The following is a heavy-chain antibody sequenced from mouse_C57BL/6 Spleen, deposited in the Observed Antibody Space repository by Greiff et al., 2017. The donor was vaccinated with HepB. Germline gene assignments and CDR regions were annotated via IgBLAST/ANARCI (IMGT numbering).Heavy chain of an antibody. V-gene: IGHV8-8*01. CDR3: ARMKGGGRTYSNYPYYFDY. D-gene: IGHD2-5*01. J-gene: IGHJ2*01. Sequence: QVTLKECGPGILQPSQTLSLTCSFSGFSLSTFGMGVGWIRQPSGKGLEWLAHIWWGDDKYYNPALKSRRTISKETSKNQVFLKISNVDTAATPTYSCARMKGGGRTYSNYPYYFDYWGQGTTLTVSS. CDR2: IWWGDDK. CDR1: GFSLSTFGMG.